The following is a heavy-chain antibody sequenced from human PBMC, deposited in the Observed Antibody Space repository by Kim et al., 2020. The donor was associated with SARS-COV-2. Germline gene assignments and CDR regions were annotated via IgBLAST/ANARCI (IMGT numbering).Heavy chain of an antibody. CDR3: ARGRMQQLMYYFDL. CDR2: IHYSGST. V-gene: IGHV4-59*13. CDR1: GGSTSSYY. Sequence: SETLSLTCTVSGGSTSSYYWSWIRQPPGKGLEWIGYIHYSGSTNYNPSLKSRVTISVETSKNQFSLKLTSVTAADTAVYYCARGRMQQLMYYFDLWGQGSPVTVSS. D-gene: IGHD2-8*01. J-gene: IGHJ4*02.